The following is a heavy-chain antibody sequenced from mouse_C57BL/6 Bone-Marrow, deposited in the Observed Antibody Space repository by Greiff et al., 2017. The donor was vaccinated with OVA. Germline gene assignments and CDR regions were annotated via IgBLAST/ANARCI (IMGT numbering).Heavy chain of an antibody. CDR1: GYAFTNYL. J-gene: IGHJ2*01. D-gene: IGHD1-1*01. CDR2: INPGSGGT. Sequence: LQESGAELVRPGTSVKVSCKASGYAFTNYLIEWVKQRPGQGLEWIGVINPGSGGTNYNEKFKGKATLTADKSSSTAYMQLSSLTSEDSAVYFCARRGLGTTVVFPFDYWGQGTTLTVSS. CDR3: ARRGLGTTVVFPFDY. V-gene: IGHV1-54*01.